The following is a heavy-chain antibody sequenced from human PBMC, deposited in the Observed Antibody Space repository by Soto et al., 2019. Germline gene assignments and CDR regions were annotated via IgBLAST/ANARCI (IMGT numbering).Heavy chain of an antibody. J-gene: IGHJ4*02. Sequence: SVKVSCKASGGTFSSYAISWVRQAPGQGLEWMGGIIPIFGTANYAQKFQGRVTITADKSTSTAYMELSSLRSEDTAVYYCAREFPDYVWGSYRPFDYWGQGTLVTVS. CDR2: IIPIFGTA. CDR3: AREFPDYVWGSYRPFDY. CDR1: GGTFSSYA. D-gene: IGHD3-16*02. V-gene: IGHV1-69*06.